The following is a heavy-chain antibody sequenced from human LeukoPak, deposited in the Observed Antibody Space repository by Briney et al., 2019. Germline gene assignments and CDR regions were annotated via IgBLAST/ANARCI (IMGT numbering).Heavy chain of an antibody. V-gene: IGHV3-33*01. CDR3: ARDRVPAARTRVAFDI. D-gene: IGHD2-2*01. J-gene: IGHJ3*02. CDR2: IWYDGSNK. CDR1: GFTFSSYG. Sequence: GGSLRLSCAASGFTFSSYGMHWVRQAPGKGLEWVAVIWYDGSNKYYADSVKGRFTISRDNSKNTLYLQMDSLRAEDTAVYYCARDRVPAARTRVAFDIWGQGTMVTVSS.